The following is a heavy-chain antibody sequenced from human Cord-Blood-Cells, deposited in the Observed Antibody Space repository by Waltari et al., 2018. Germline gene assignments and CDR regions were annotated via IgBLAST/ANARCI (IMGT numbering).Heavy chain of an antibody. J-gene: IGHJ3*02. Sequence: QVQLVQSGAEVTKPGASVKVSCKAAGYTFTGYDMHGVRQAPGQGLEWMGRINPNSGGTNHAQKFQGRVTMTRDTSISTAYMELSRRGSDGTAVYYCARIRDGRGGYYAVDIWGQGTMGTVSS. CDR2: INPNSGGT. D-gene: IGHD1-26*01. CDR1: GYTFTGYD. CDR3: ARIRDGRGGYYAVDI. V-gene: IGHV1-2*06.